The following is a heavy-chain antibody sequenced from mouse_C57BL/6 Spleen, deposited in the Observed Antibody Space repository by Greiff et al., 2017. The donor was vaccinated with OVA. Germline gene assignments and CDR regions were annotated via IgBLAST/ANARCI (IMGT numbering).Heavy chain of an antibody. CDR2: INPNNGGT. CDR1: GYMFTDYY. J-gene: IGHJ1*03. Sequence: VQLQQSGPELVKPGASVKISCKASGYMFTDYYMNWVKQSHGKSLEWIGDINPNNGGTSYNQRFKGKATLTVDKSSSTAYMELRSLTSEDSAVYYCARNYDYHWYFDVWGTGTTVTVSS. V-gene: IGHV1-26*01. D-gene: IGHD2-4*01. CDR3: ARNYDYHWYFDV.